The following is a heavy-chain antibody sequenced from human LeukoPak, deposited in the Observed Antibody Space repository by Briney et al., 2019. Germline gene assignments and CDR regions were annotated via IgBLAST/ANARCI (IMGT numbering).Heavy chain of an antibody. V-gene: IGHV3-74*01. CDR2: IKGDGIST. J-gene: IGHJ4*02. Sequence: PGGSLRLSCAASGFDFSSNWMHWGRHAPGQGLVWVSRIKGDGISTNYADSVKGRFTISRDIAKNTLYLQMNSLRAEDTGVYYCAKDHYRSIDYWGRGTLVIVSS. D-gene: IGHD6-13*01. CDR1: GFDFSSNW. CDR3: AKDHYRSIDY.